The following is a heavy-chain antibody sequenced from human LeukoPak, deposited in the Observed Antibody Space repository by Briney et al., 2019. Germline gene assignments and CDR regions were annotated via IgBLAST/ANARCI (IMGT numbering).Heavy chain of an antibody. CDR2: IYYSGST. J-gene: IGHJ3*02. Sequence: PSETLSLTCTVSGGSISSSSYYWGWIRQPPGKGLEWIGSIYYSGSTYYNPSLKSRVTISVDTSKNQFSLKLSSVTAADTAVYYCARPRLHGPFVVVPAARGAFDIWGQGTMVTVSS. CDR1: GGSISSSSYY. CDR3: ARPRLHGPFVVVPAARGAFDI. V-gene: IGHV4-39*07. D-gene: IGHD2-2*01.